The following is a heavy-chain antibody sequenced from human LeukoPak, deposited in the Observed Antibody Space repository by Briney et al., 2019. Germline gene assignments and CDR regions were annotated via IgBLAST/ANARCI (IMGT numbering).Heavy chain of an antibody. Sequence: PGGSLRLSCAASGFTFSSYGMHWVRQAPGKGLEWVAVIWYDGSNKYYADSVKGRFTISRDNSKNTLYLQTNSLRAEDTAVYYCARDTVTADCWGQGTLVTVSS. J-gene: IGHJ4*02. CDR2: IWYDGSNK. V-gene: IGHV3-33*01. CDR3: ARDTVTADC. D-gene: IGHD4-17*01. CDR1: GFTFSSYG.